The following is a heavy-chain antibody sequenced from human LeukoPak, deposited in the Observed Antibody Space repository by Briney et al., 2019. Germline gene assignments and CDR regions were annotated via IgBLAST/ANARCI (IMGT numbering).Heavy chain of an antibody. J-gene: IGHJ4*02. Sequence: RSLRLSCAASGFTFSSYWMSWVRQAPGKGLEWVANIKQDGSEKYYVDSVKGRFTISRDNAKNSLYLQMNSLRAEDTAVYYCARGRKSYDFWSGYPFYFDYWGQGTLVTVSS. D-gene: IGHD3-3*01. CDR2: IKQDGSEK. CDR1: GFTFSSYW. CDR3: ARGRKSYDFWSGYPFYFDY. V-gene: IGHV3-7*01.